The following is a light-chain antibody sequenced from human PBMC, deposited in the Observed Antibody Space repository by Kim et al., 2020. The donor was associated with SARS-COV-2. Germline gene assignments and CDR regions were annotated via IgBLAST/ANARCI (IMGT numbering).Light chain of an antibody. CDR3: SSYTTSNTGV. CDR2: EVS. Sequence: GQSATLPGTGPGSDFVSYNRVSWYHPPPGTAPKLIIYEVSNRPSGVPDRFSGSKSGNTASLTISGLQAEDEADYYCSSYTTSNTGVFGTGTKVTVL. V-gene: IGLV2-18*02. J-gene: IGLJ1*01. CDR1: GSDFVSYNR.